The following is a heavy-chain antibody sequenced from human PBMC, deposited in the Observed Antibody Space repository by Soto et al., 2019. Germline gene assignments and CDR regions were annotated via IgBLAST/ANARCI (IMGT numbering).Heavy chain of an antibody. CDR2: ISSSGSTI. CDR1: GFTFSDYY. Sequence: GGSLRLSCAASGFTFSDYYMSWIRQAPGKGLEWVSYISSSGSTIYYADSVKGRFTISRDNAKNSLYLQMNSLRAEDTAVYYCARDRVWNYYDAIDYWGQGTLVTVSS. CDR3: ARDRVWNYYDAIDY. D-gene: IGHD1-7*01. V-gene: IGHV3-11*01. J-gene: IGHJ4*02.